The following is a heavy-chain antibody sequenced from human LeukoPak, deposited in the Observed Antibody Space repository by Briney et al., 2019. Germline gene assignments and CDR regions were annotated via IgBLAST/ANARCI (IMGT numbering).Heavy chain of an antibody. CDR3: TRYDSSGYYSDY. J-gene: IGHJ4*02. V-gene: IGHV3-73*01. D-gene: IGHD3-22*01. CDR2: IRSKANSYAT. Sequence: GGSLRLSCAATGFTFSGSAMHWVRQASGEGLEWVGRIRSKANSYATAYAASVKGRFTISRDDSKNTAYLQMNSLKTEDTAVYYCTRYDSSGYYSDYWGQGTLVTVSS. CDR1: GFTFSGSA.